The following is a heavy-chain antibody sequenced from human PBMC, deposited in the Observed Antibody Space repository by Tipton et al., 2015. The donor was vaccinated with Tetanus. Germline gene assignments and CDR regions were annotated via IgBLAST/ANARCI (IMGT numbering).Heavy chain of an antibody. V-gene: IGHV3-13*01. D-gene: IGHD3-22*01. J-gene: IGHJ6*02. CDR3: ARGNDYFESLFYYGLDV. CDR2: IGTAGNT. Sequence: SLRLSCAASGFTFSSYDMHWVRQVTGKGLERVAAIGTAGNTRYSGSVKGRFTISRDNDKNSLYLHMNSLRAGDTAVYYCARGNDYFESLFYYGLDVWGQGTTVTVSS. CDR1: GFTFSSYD.